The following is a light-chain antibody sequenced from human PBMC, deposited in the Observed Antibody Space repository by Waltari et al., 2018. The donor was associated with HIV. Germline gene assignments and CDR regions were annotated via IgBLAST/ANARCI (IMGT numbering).Light chain of an antibody. V-gene: IGLV2-8*01. CDR2: EVS. Sequence: QSALTQPPSASGSPGQSVTISCTGTSSTIGGYTYVSWYQQSPGKTPKLMIYEVSKRPSGVPDRFSGSKSANTASLTVSGLQAEDEADYYCSSYGGSANLLFGGGTKLTVL. CDR3: SSYGGSANLL. CDR1: SSTIGGYTY. J-gene: IGLJ2*01.